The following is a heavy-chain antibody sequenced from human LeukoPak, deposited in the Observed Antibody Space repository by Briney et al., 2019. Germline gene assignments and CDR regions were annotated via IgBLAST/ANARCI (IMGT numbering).Heavy chain of an antibody. Sequence: ASVKVSCKASGYTFTSYGISWVGQAPGQGLEWRGWISAYNGNTNYAQKLQGRVTMTTDTSTSSAYMELRSLRSDDTAVYYCAMDDNWNYSSAAHYSHPNFDYGGQGTLVTVSS. CDR3: AMDDNWNYSSAAHYSHPNFDY. CDR1: GYTFTSYG. D-gene: IGHD1-7*01. J-gene: IGHJ4*02. V-gene: IGHV1-18*01. CDR2: ISAYNGNT.